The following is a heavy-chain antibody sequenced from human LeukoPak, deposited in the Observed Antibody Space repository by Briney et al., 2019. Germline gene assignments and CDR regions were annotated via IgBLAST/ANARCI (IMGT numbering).Heavy chain of an antibody. CDR3: ARDYGVWSGYYNWFDP. J-gene: IGHJ5*02. D-gene: IGHD3-3*01. V-gene: IGHV3-21*04. Sequence: GGSLRLSCAASGFTFSSYSMNWVRQAPGKGLEWVSSISSSSSYIYYADSVKGRFTISRDNAKNSLYLQMNSLRAEDTAVYYCARDYGVWSGYYNWFDPWGQGTLVTVSS. CDR1: GFTFSSYS. CDR2: ISSSSSYI.